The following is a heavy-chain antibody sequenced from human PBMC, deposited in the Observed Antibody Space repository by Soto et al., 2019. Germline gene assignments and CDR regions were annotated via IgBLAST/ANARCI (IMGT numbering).Heavy chain of an antibody. V-gene: IGHV1-69*04. CDR2: IIPILGIA. CDR1: GGTFSSYT. Sequence: ASVKVSCKASGGTFSSYTISWVRQAPGQGLEWMGRIIPILGIANYAQKFQGRVTITADKSTSTAYMELSSLRSEDTAVYYCARDGSVVEKGVRGVIGYYYYMDVWGKGTTVTVSS. D-gene: IGHD3-10*01. J-gene: IGHJ6*03. CDR3: ARDGSVVEKGVRGVIGYYYYMDV.